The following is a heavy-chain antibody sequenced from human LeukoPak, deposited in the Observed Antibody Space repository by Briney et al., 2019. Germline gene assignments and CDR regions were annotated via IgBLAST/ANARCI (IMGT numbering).Heavy chain of an antibody. CDR2: INSYNGNT. CDR1: GYTFNTHD. V-gene: IGHV1-18*01. D-gene: IGHD2-8*01. J-gene: IGHJ4*02. Sequence: ASVKVSCKASGYTFNTHDINWVRQATGQGLEWMGWINSYNGNTNYAQKFQGRVTMTRDTSTNTAYMDLNNLRSDDTAVYYCARSNSTSVSVTDNDSWGQGTLVTVSS. CDR3: ARSNSTSVSVTDNDS.